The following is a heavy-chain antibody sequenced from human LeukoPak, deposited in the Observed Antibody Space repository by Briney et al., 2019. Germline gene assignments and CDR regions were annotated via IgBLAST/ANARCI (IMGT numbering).Heavy chain of an antibody. CDR3: ASRLAAAGAGGCSFP. J-gene: IGHJ5*02. D-gene: IGHD6-13*01. V-gene: IGHV3-21*01. Sequence: GGSVTLLFSLWGLRYQFYSMLGLRQAPGKGLEWVSSISSSSSYIYYADSVKGRFTISRDNANISLYLQMNTLRAEDTAVSYWASRLAAAGAGGCSFPWGQGTLVTVSS. CDR2: ISSSSSYI. CDR1: GLRYQFYS.